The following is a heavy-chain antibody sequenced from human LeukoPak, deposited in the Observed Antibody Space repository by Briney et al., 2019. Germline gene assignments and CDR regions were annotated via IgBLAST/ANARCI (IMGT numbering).Heavy chain of an antibody. CDR2: INHSGST. CDR3: ARGHIAAAGTIDY. Sequence: PSETLSFTCAAYGGSFSGYYWSWIRQPPGKGLEWIGEINHSGSTNYNPSLKSRVTISVDTSKNQFSLKLSSVTAADTAVYYCARGHIAAAGTIDYWGQGTLVTVSS. V-gene: IGHV4-34*01. J-gene: IGHJ4*02. D-gene: IGHD6-13*01. CDR1: GGSFSGYY.